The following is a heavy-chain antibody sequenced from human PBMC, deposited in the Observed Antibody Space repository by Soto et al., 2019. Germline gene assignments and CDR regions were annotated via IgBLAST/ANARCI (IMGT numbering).Heavy chain of an antibody. V-gene: IGHV2-70*11. J-gene: IGHJ6*01. CDR1: GFSLSTTGMC. Sequence: SGPTLVNPTQTLTLLCTLSGFSLSTTGMCVSWIRQPPGKALEWLARIDGDDTKYYNTSLETRLTISKDTSKNQVVITMTNVDPADTATYYCTRIRGTRYCGSGICSGEYTYHKYGMDVWGQGTKVTVSS. D-gene: IGHD2-8*01. CDR3: TRIRGTRYCGSGICSGEYTYHKYGMDV. CDR2: IDGDDTK.